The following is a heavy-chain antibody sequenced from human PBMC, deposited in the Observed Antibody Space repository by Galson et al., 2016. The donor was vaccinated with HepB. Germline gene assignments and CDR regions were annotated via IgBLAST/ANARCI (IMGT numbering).Heavy chain of an antibody. CDR3: ARTTSGAGGDDY. Sequence: ETLSLTCAVYGGSFSGYYWTWIRQPPGEGLEWIGEINLGGSTDCNASLKSRVTISLDTSKNQFSLKLSSVTAADTAVYFCARTTSGAGGDDYWGPGTLVTVSS. CDR2: INLGGST. J-gene: IGHJ4*02. CDR1: GGSFSGYY. V-gene: IGHV4-34*01. D-gene: IGHD2-2*01.